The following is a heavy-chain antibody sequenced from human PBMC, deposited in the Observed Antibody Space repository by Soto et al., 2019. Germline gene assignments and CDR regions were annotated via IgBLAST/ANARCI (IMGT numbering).Heavy chain of an antibody. D-gene: IGHD3-16*01. Sequence: PSETLSLTCTVSGGSISSYYWSWIRQPPGKGLEWIGYIYYTGSTNYNPSLKSRVTISVETSKKQISLTLRSGTAADTAVYFCAGGPPTGLVDYWGQGTPVTVSS. V-gene: IGHV4-59*01. CDR1: GGSISSYY. CDR2: IYYTGST. CDR3: AGGPPTGLVDY. J-gene: IGHJ4*02.